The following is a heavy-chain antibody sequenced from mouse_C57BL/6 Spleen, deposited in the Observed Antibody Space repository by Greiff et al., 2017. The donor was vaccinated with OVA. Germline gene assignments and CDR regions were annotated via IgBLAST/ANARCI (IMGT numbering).Heavy chain of an antibody. CDR2: IYPSDSET. V-gene: IGHV1-61*01. J-gene: IGHJ2*01. CDR1: GYTFTSYW. D-gene: IGHD1-1*01. CDR3: AREVITTVVPFDY. Sequence: QVQLQQPGAELVRPGSSVKLSCKASGYTFTSYWMDWVKQRPGQGLEWIGNIYPSDSETHYNQKFKDKATLTVDKSSSTAYMELRSLTSEDSAVYYCAREVITTVVPFDYWGQGTTLTVSS.